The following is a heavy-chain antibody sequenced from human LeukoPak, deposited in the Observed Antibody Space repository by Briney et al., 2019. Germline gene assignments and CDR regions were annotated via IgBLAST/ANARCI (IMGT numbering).Heavy chain of an antibody. V-gene: IGHV4-4*09. Sequence: SETLSLTSTVSGGSISSYYWSWIRQPPGKGLEWIGYIYTSGSTNYNPSLKSRVTISVDTSKNQFSLKLSSVTAADTAVYYCARVVTGFYYGSGSQTYYYYMDVWGKGTTVTVSS. CDR3: ARVVTGFYYGSGSQTYYYYMDV. D-gene: IGHD3-10*01. CDR1: GGSISSYY. CDR2: IYTSGST. J-gene: IGHJ6*03.